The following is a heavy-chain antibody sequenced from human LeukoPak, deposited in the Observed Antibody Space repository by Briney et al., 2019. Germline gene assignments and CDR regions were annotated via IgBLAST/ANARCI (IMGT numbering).Heavy chain of an antibody. CDR3: ARRSPYDSSEDYNWFDP. Sequence: SETLSLTCAVYGGSFNGYYWSWIRQPPGEGLEWIGEVNPGRSTNYNPSLKSRVTISVDTSKNQFSLKLSSVTAADTAVYYCARRSPYDSSEDYNWFDPWGQGTLVTVSS. D-gene: IGHD3-22*01. J-gene: IGHJ5*02. CDR2: VNPGRST. CDR1: GGSFNGYY. V-gene: IGHV4-34*01.